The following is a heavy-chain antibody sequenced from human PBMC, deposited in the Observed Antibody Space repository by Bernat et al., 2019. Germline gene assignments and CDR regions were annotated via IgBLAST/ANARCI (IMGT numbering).Heavy chain of an antibody. V-gene: IGHV3-33*01. J-gene: IGHJ4*02. Sequence: QVQLVESGGGVVQSGRSLRLSCAASGFTFSNYGMHWVRQAPGKGLEWVALIWHDGSDKYYEDSVKGRVTISRDNSKNTVFLQMNSLRAEDTAVYFCASRSTTWGEDYWGQGTLVTVSS. D-gene: IGHD2/OR15-2a*01. CDR2: IWHDGSDK. CDR3: ASRSTTWGEDY. CDR1: GFTFSNYG.